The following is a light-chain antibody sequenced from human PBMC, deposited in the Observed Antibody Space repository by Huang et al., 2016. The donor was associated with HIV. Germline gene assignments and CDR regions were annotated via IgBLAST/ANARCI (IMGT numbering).Light chain of an antibody. CDR2: DAS. V-gene: IGKV1-33*01. CDR1: QDINNF. Sequence: DIQMTQSPSSLSASVGDRVTITCQASQDINNFLKWYQQKPGNAPKLLILDASNLQTGVPSRFSGSGSGTHFTFTITSLQRDDIGTYYCQQYDDVPISFGGGTKV. CDR3: QQYDDVPIS. J-gene: IGKJ4*01.